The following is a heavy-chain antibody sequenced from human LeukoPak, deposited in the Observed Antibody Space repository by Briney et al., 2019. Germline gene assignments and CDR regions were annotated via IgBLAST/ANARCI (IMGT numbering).Heavy chain of an antibody. Sequence: ASVKVSCKASGYTFTDYYMHWVLQAPGQGLEWMEWINPNNGDTSYAQKFQGRVTMTRDTSISTAYMELSSLRSDDTAVYYCARGRNIAVGGTSLVAHWGQGTLVTVSS. CDR1: GYTFTDYY. D-gene: IGHD6-13*01. CDR3: ARGRNIAVGGTSLVAH. CDR2: INPNNGDT. J-gene: IGHJ4*02. V-gene: IGHV1-2*02.